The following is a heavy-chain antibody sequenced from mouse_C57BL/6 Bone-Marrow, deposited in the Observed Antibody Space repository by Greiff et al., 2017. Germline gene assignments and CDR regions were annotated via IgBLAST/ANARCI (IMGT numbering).Heavy chain of an antibody. CDR3: ARSWDYGSSFDY. Sequence: VQLQQSGAELARPGASVKLSCKASGYTFTSYGISWVKQRTGQGLEWIGEIYPRSGNTYYNEKFKGKATLTADKSSSTAYMELRSLTSADSAVYFCARSWDYGSSFDYWGQGTTLTVSS. J-gene: IGHJ2*01. CDR2: IYPRSGNT. CDR1: GYTFTSYG. V-gene: IGHV1-81*01. D-gene: IGHD1-1*01.